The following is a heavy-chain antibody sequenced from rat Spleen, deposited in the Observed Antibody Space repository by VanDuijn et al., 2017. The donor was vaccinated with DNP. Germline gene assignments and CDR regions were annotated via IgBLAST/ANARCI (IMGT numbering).Heavy chain of an antibody. CDR2: ISYDGSST. D-gene: IGHD3-1*01. CDR1: GFTFSDYY. J-gene: IGHJ2*01. V-gene: IGHV5-29*01. CDR3: ARPPLGYFDY. Sequence: EVQLVESDGGLVQPGRSLKLSCAASGFTFSDYYMAWVRQAPTKGLEWVATISYDGSSTYYRDSVKGRFTISRDNAKSTLYLQMDSLRSEDTATYYCARPPLGYFDYWGQGVTVTVSS.